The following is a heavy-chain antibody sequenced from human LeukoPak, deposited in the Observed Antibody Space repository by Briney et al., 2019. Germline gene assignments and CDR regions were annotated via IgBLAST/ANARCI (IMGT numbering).Heavy chain of an antibody. CDR1: GFTFSSYW. CDR2: IKRDGSEK. J-gene: IGHJ1*01. V-gene: IGHV3-7*01. CDR3: ARAKLAAAAYVAEYFQY. Sequence: GGSLRLSCAASGFTFSSYWMSWVRQAPGKGLEWVANIKRDGSEKHYVDSVKGRFTISRDNTKNSLYLQMNSLRAEDTAVYYCARAKLAAAAYVAEYFQYWGQGTLVTISS. D-gene: IGHD6-13*01.